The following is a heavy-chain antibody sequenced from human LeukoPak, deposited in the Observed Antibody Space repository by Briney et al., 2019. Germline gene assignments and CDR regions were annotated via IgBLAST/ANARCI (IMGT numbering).Heavy chain of an antibody. J-gene: IGHJ4*02. CDR1: GGSISSYY. D-gene: IGHD3-3*01. CDR3: AVTIFGVVPRYYFDY. V-gene: IGHV4-4*07. Sequence: SETLSLTCTVSGGSISSYYWSWIRQPAGKGREWIGRIYTSGSTNYNPSLKSRVTMSVDTSKNQFSLKLSSVTAADTAVYYCAVTIFGVVPRYYFDYWGQGTLVTVSS. CDR2: IYTSGST.